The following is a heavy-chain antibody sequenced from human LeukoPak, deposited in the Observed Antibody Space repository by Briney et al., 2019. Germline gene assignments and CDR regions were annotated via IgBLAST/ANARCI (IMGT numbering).Heavy chain of an antibody. CDR1: GFTFTTHA. Sequence: PGGSLRLSCTDSGFTFTTHAMHWVRQAPGKGLERVSGLSGSASSTYYADSVKGRFTISRDNSKNTLYLQMNSLRAEDTAVYYCAKDALPHTYSYHFDFWGQGTLVTVSS. V-gene: IGHV3-23*01. CDR2: LSGSASST. J-gene: IGHJ4*02. CDR3: AKDALPHTYSYHFDF. D-gene: IGHD2-15*01.